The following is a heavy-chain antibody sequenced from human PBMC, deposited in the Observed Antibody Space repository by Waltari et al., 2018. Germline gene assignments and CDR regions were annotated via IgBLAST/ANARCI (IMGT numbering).Heavy chain of an antibody. CDR3: AKDRHDYGDYFAY. CDR2: RRYDGSNK. V-gene: IGHV3-30*02. Sequence: QVQLVESGGGVVQPGGSLRLSCAASGFTFSSYGMHWVRQAPGKGLEWVAFRRYDGSNKDYADSVKGRFTISRDNSKNTLYLQMNSLRAEDTAVYYCAKDRHDYGDYFAYWGQGTLVTVSS. J-gene: IGHJ4*02. D-gene: IGHD4-17*01. CDR1: GFTFSSYG.